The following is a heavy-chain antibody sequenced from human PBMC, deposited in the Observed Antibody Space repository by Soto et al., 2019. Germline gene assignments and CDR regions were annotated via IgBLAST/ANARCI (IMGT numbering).Heavy chain of an antibody. V-gene: IGHV4-31*03. J-gene: IGHJ5*02. CDR3: ARGRGYGSGSPANWFDP. CDR2: IYYSGST. Sequence: VQLEESGPGLVKTSQTLSLTCTVSGGSISSGGYYWSWIRQHPGKGLEWIGDIYYSGSTYYTPSLQSRVTILVDTSKNQFSLKLSSVTAADTAVYYCARGRGYGSGSPANWFDPWCQGTLVTVSS. D-gene: IGHD3-10*01. CDR1: GGSISSGGYY.